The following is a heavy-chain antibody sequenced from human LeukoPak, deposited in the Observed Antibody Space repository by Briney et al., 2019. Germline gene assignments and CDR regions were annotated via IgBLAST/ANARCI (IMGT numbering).Heavy chain of an antibody. Sequence: ASETLSLTCTVSGGSISSDDYYWSWIRQPPGKGLEWIGYISYSGNAYYNPSLKSRVTISVDTSKNQFSLKLSSVTVADSAVYYCVRDRKYGSETLRRLDYWGQGALVTVSS. CDR3: VRDRKYGSETLRRLDY. D-gene: IGHD3-10*01. J-gene: IGHJ4*02. CDR2: ISYSGNA. V-gene: IGHV4-30-4*01. CDR1: GGSISSDDYY.